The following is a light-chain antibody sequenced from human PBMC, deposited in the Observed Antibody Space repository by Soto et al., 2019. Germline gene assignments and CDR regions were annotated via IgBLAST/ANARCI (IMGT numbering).Light chain of an antibody. J-gene: IGLJ2*01. CDR2: LYSDGSH. CDR3: QTWGNGIVV. V-gene: IGLV4-69*02. Sequence: QPVLTQSPSASASLGASVKLTCTLSSGHTNYAIAWHQQQPEKGPRYLMKLYSDGSHNKGDEIPDRFSGSSSGAERYLTISGLQSEDEADYYCQTWGNGIVVFGGGTQLTVL. CDR1: SGHTNYA.